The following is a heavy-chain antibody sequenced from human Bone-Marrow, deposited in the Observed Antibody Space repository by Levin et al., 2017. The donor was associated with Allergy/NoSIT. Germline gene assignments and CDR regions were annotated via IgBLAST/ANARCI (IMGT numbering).Heavy chain of an antibody. CDR2: IYYSGST. CDR1: GGSIRTITNY. J-gene: IGHJ4*02. D-gene: IGHD1-14*01. CDR3: SGKPIYADEEDPPDS. Sequence: SETLSLTCTVSGGSIRTITNYWGWIRQPPGTGLEWIGSIYYSGSTSYNPSLRSRVTLSVDTSKNQFSLKLASLTAADTAVDHCSGKPIYADEEDPPDSWGQGTLVTVSS. V-gene: IGHV4-39*01.